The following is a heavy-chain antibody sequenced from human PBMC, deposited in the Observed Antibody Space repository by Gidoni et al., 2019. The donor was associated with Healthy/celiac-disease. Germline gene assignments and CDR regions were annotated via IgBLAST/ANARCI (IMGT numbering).Heavy chain of an antibody. Sequence: EVQLVESGGGLVKPGGSLRLSCAASGFHFSNAWMSWVRQAPGKGLEWVGRIKSKTDGGTTDYAAPVKGRFTISRDDSKNTLYLQMNSLKTEDTAVYYCTTDLFLWEPQGFDYWGQGTLVTVSS. CDR2: IKSKTDGGTT. CDR3: TTDLFLWEPQGFDY. CDR1: GFHFSNAW. J-gene: IGHJ4*02. V-gene: IGHV3-15*01. D-gene: IGHD1-26*01.